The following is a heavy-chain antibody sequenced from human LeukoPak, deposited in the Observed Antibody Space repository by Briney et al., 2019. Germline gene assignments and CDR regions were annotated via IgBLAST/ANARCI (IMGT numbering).Heavy chain of an antibody. CDR1: GFTFSNNA. D-gene: IGHD2-15*01. V-gene: IGHV3-23*01. CDR2: ISSNGDFT. CDR3: ATVKRDCSGGTCYSYDY. Sequence: PGGSLRLSCAASGFTFSNNAMNWVRQAPGKGLEWVSAISSNGDFTYYADSVRGRFTISRDNSKNTVFLQMNGLRADDRAVYYCATVKRDCSGGTCYSYDYWGQGTLVTVSS. J-gene: IGHJ4*02.